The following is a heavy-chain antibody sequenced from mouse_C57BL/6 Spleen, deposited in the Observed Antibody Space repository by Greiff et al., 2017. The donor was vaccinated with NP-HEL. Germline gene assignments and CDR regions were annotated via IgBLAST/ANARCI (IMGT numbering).Heavy chain of an antibody. CDR2: ISDGGSYT. J-gene: IGHJ1*03. Sequence: EVMLVESGGGLVKPGGSLKLSCAASGFTFSSYAMSWVRQTPEKRLEWVATISDGGSYTYYPDNVKGRFTISRDNAKNNLYLQMSHLKSEDTAMYYCAREGTEWYFDVWGTGTTVTVSS. CDR1: GFTFSSYA. D-gene: IGHD3-3*01. CDR3: AREGTEWYFDV. V-gene: IGHV5-4*01.